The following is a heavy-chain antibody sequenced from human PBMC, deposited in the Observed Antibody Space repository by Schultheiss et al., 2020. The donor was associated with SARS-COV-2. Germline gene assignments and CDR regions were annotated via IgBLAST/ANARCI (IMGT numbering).Heavy chain of an antibody. CDR3: AKYRGWYARPPLLFDY. D-gene: IGHD6-19*01. V-gene: IGHV1-24*01. J-gene: IGHJ4*02. CDR1: GYTLTELS. Sequence: ASVKVSCKVSGYTLTELSMHWVRQAPGKGLEWMGGFDPEDGETIYAQKFQGRITMTTDTSTSTAYMELRSLRSDDTAVYYCAKYRGWYARPPLLFDYWGQGILVTVSS. CDR2: FDPEDGET.